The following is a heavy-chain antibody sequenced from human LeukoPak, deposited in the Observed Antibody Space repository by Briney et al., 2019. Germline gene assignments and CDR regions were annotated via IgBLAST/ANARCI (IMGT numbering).Heavy chain of an antibody. CDR3: ARAGDSDTYYCPFQH. V-gene: IGHV4-59*01. Sequence: SETLSLTCTVSGGSLSSYYWSWIRQPPGKGLEWIGYIYYSGSTNYNPSLKSRVTISVDTSKNQFSLKLSSVTAADTAVYYCARAGDSDTYYCPFQHWGQGTLVTVSS. D-gene: IGHD3-10*01. CDR1: GGSLSSYY. J-gene: IGHJ1*01. CDR2: IYYSGST.